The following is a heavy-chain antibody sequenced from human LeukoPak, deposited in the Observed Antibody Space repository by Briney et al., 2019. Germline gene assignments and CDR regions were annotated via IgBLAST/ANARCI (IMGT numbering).Heavy chain of an antibody. D-gene: IGHD2-2*02. CDR2: IYPSDSDT. V-gene: IGHV5-51*01. CDR3: ARHRGVIIPGAIKGGFDY. CDR1: GYSFTTYW. J-gene: IGHJ4*02. Sequence: GESLKISCKGSGYSFTTYWIGWVRQMPGKGLEWMGIIYPSDSDTRYSPSFQGQVTISADKSITTAYLQWNSLKASDTAMYYCARHRGVIIPGAIKGGFDYWGQGTLVTVSS.